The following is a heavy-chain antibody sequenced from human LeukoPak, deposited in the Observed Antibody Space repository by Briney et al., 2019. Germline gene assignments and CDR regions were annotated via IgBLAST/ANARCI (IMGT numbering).Heavy chain of an antibody. Sequence: SVKVSCKASGGTFSSYAISWVRQAPGQGLEWMGGIIPIFGTANYAQKFQGRVTITADKSTSTAYMELSSLRSEDTAMYYCALGTYYDILTGYPAEYYYYGMDVWGKGTTVTVSS. CDR3: ALGTYYDILTGYPAEYYYYGMDV. J-gene: IGHJ6*04. CDR1: GGTFSSYA. V-gene: IGHV1-69*06. D-gene: IGHD3-9*01. CDR2: IIPIFGTA.